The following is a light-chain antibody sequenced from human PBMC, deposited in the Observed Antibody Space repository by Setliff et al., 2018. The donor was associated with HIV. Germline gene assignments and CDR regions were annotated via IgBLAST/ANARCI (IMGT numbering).Light chain of an antibody. V-gene: IGLV2-11*01. CDR3: CSYAVTYILV. Sequence: QSVLTQPRSVSGSPGQSVTIPCTGTGNDVGGYDYVSWHQHHPGKAPKLMIYDVTKRPSGVPDRFSGSKSGNTASLTISGLQAEDEADYYCCSYAVTYILVFGGGTKVTVL. J-gene: IGLJ2*01. CDR2: DVT. CDR1: GNDVGGYDY.